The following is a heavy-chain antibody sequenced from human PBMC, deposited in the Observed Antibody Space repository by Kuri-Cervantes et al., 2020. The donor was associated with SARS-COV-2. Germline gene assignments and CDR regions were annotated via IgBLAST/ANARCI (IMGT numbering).Heavy chain of an antibody. CDR2: SFYSGST. CDR1: GGSITSDYL. Sequence: SETLSLTCTVSGGSITSDYLWGWIRQPPGKGLEWIGNSFYSGSTFYNPSLKSRVTISVDTSKNQFSLELSSVTAADTAVYYCARRGGSDFDYWGQGTLVTVSS. D-gene: IGHD1-26*01. CDR3: ARRGGSDFDY. V-gene: IGHV4-39*01. J-gene: IGHJ4*02.